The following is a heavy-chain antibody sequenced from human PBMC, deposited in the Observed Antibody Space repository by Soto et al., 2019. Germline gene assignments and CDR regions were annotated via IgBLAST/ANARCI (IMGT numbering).Heavy chain of an antibody. D-gene: IGHD6-13*01. V-gene: IGHV1-18*01. CDR3: ARARPVAAGDIFDY. J-gene: IGHJ4*02. CDR1: GYTFTSYG. Sequence: QVQLVQSGAEVKKPGASVKVSCKASGYTFTSYGISWVRQAPGQGLEWMGGISAYNGNTKYAKKPQCTVAITPLTSTSAAYMQLRSLRSDDTAVYYGARARPVAAGDIFDYWGQGTLVTVSS. CDR2: ISAYNGNT.